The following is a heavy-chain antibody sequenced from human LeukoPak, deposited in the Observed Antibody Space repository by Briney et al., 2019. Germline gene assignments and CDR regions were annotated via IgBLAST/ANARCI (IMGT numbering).Heavy chain of an antibody. Sequence: ASVKVSCKASGYTFTSYGISWVRQAPGQGLEWMGWISAYNGNTNYAQKLQGRVTMTTDTSTSTAYMELRSLRSEDTAVYYCARDRTAFDAFDIWGQGTMVTVSS. CDR2: ISAYNGNT. J-gene: IGHJ3*02. CDR3: ARDRTAFDAFDI. D-gene: IGHD5-18*01. CDR1: GYTFTSYG. V-gene: IGHV1-18*01.